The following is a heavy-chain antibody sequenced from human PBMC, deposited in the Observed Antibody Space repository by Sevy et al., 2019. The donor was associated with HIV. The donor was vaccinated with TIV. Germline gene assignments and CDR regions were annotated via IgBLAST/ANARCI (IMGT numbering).Heavy chain of an antibody. CDR3: ARAPNGYFGSGREGYYFDF. CDR1: GFTFSSYA. CDR2: ISGSGGST. D-gene: IGHD3-10*01. V-gene: IGHV3-23*01. J-gene: IGHJ4*02. Sequence: GSLRLSCAASGFTFSSYAMSWVRQAPGKGLEWVSAISGSGGSTYYADSVKGRVTISKDNSKNTLYLQMNSLRAEDTAVYYCARAPNGYFGSGREGYYFDFWGQGTLVTVSS.